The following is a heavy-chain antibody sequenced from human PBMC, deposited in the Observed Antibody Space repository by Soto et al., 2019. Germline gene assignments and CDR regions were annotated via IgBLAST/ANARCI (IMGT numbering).Heavy chain of an antibody. CDR3: ARDRPALLLTYYGMDV. J-gene: IGHJ6*02. V-gene: IGHV1-69*01. Sequence: QVQLVQSGAEVKKPGSSVKVSCKASGGTFSSYAISWVRQAPGQGLEWMGGIIPIFGTANYAQKFQGRVTITADEATSTAYMELSSLRSEDTAVYYCARDRPALLLTYYGMDVWGQGTTVTVSS. CDR1: GGTFSSYA. D-gene: IGHD2-15*01. CDR2: IIPIFGTA.